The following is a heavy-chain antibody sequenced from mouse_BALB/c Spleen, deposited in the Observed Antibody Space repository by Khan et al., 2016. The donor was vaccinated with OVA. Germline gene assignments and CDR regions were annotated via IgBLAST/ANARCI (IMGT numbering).Heavy chain of an antibody. CDR2: ISSGGSFT. Sequence: EVELVESGGDLVKPGGSLKLSCAASGFTFSDYGMSWVRQTPEKRLEWVATISSGGSFTYYLDSVKGRYTLSRDSAKNTLYPQMSSLRSEDTARYSWTRTPGDYGSNDFDQWGQGTSLTVSS. CDR3: TRTPGDYGSNDFDQ. D-gene: IGHD1-1*01. CDR1: GFTFSDYG. V-gene: IGHV5-9-3*01. J-gene: IGHJ2*03.